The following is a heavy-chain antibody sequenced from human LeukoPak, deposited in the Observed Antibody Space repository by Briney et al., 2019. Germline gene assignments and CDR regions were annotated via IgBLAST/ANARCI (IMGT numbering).Heavy chain of an antibody. Sequence: GRSLSVSCAPYGFGSISFAMHWVPQAPGKGRGWVAVILEDGSIKYYADSVRGRFTMSRDNSKNTLYLQMNSVRPEDTGVYHCVRDRLGSYRGESCSWSSFDSWGRGTLVTVSS. V-gene: IGHV3-30*04. J-gene: IGHJ4*02. CDR2: ILEDGSIK. D-gene: IGHD3-16*01. CDR1: GFGSISFA. CDR3: VRDRLGSYRGESCSWSSFDS.